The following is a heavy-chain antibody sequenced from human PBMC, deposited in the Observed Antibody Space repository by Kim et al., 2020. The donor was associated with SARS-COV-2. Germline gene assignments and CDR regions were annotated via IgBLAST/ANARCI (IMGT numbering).Heavy chain of an antibody. D-gene: IGHD3-16*01. CDR3: ASVEVSWGSFALFVDY. V-gene: IGHV3-48*03. CDR2: ITSIANNI. CDR1: GYSFSEYA. Sequence: GGSLRLSCAASGYSFSEYAMNWVRQAPGKGLEWVGNITSIANNIYYADSVRGLVTFTSASANNKQLLQMNIKREEDTAGYYCASVEVSWGSFALFVDY. J-gene: IGHJ4*01.